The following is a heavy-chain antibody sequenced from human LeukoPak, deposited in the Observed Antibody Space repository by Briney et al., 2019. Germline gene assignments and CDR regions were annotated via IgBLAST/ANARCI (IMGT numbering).Heavy chain of an antibody. D-gene: IGHD1-26*01. J-gene: IGHJ4*02. CDR3: ATQVIVGASMGVNY. V-gene: IGHV4-61*02. CDR1: GGSISSGSYY. CDR2: IYTSGST. Sequence: SETLSLTCTVSGGSISSGSYYWSWIRQPAGKGLEWIGRIYTSGSTNYNPSLKSRVTISVDTSKNQFSLKLSSVTAADTAVYYCATQVIVGASMGVNYWGQGTLVTVSS.